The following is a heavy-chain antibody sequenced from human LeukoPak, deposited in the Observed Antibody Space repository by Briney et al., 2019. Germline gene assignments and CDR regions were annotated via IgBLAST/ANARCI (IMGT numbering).Heavy chain of an antibody. V-gene: IGHV1-18*01. CDR3: ARGTPNFDY. CDR1: GYTFATYG. J-gene: IGHJ4*02. CDR2: ISAYNGDT. D-gene: IGHD3-10*01. Sequence: ASVKVSCKASGYTFATYGINWVRQAPGQGLEWMGWISAYNGDTNYAQKLQGRVTMTTDKSTSTVYMELRSLRSDDTAVYYCARGTPNFDYWGQGTLVTVSS.